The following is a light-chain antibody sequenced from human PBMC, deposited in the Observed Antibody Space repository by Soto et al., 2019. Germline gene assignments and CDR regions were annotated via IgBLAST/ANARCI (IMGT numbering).Light chain of an antibody. Sequence: EIVWTLSPPTLSLSPWARATLYCRASQSVSSYLAWYQQKPGQAPRLLIYDASNRATGIPARFSGSGSGTDFTLTISSLEPEDFAVYYCQQRSNGPPITVGQGARLENK. CDR1: QSVSSY. CDR3: QQRSNGPPIT. CDR2: DAS. V-gene: IGKV3-11*01. J-gene: IGKJ5*01.